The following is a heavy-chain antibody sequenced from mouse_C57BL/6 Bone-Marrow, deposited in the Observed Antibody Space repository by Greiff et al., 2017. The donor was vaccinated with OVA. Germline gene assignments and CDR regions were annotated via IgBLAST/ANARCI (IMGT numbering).Heavy chain of an antibody. V-gene: IGHV10-3*01. D-gene: IGHD2-5*01. CDR3: VRDPSYYSNFYAMDY. CDR2: IRSKSSNYAT. CDR1: GFTFNTYA. Sequence: EVHLVESGGGLVQPKGSLKLSCAASGFTFNTYAMHWVRQAPGKGLEWVARIRSKSSNYATYYADSVKDRFIISRDDSQSMLYLQMNNRKTEDTAMYYCVRDPSYYSNFYAMDYWGQGTSVTVAS. J-gene: IGHJ4*01.